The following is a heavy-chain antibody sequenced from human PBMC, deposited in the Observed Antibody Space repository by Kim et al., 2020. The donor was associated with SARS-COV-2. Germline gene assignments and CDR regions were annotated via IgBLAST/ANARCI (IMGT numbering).Heavy chain of an antibody. J-gene: IGHJ4*02. CDR1: GYTFTNYY. D-gene: IGHD3-10*01. V-gene: IGHV1-46*01. CDR2: INPSGSRI. CDR3: AREVGGSGGLDY. Sequence: ASVKVSCKASGYTFTNYYMHWVRQAPGQGLEWMAVINPSGSRITYAQKFQGRVTMTRDTPTSTVYMELNSLRSEDTAIYYCAREVGGSGGLDYWGQGTLVTVSS.